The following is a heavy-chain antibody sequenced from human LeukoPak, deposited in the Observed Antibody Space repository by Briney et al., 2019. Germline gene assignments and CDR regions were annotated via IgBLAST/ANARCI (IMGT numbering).Heavy chain of an antibody. Sequence: GGSLRLSCAASGFTFSSYWMGWVRQAPGKGLEWVANIKQDGSEKYYVDSVKGRFTISRDNSKNTLYLQMNSLRAEDTAVYYCARAAAVTGAFRDNWFDPWGQGALATVSS. CDR2: IKQDGSEK. V-gene: IGHV3-7*01. CDR3: ARAAAVTGAFRDNWFDP. D-gene: IGHD6-19*01. J-gene: IGHJ5*02. CDR1: GFTFSSYW.